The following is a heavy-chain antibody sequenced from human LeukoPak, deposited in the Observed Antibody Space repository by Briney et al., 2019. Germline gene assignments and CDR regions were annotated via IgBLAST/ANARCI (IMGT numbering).Heavy chain of an antibody. CDR2: IIPIFGTA. CDR1: GYTFTNYG. Sequence: WASVKVSCKASGYTFTNYGISWVRQAPGQGLEWMGGIIPIFGTANYAQKFQGRVTITADESTSTAYMELSSLRSEDTAVYYCARVGATALFDYWGQGTLVTVSS. D-gene: IGHD5-12*01. J-gene: IGHJ4*02. CDR3: ARVGATALFDY. V-gene: IGHV1-69*13.